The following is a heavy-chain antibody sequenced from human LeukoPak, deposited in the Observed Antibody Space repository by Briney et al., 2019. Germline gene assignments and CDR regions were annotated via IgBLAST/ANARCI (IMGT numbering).Heavy chain of an antibody. CDR1: GGSFSGYY. CDR2: IYYSGST. Sequence: SETLSLTCAVYGGSFSGYYWSWIRQPPGKGLEWIGYIYYSGSTNYNPSLKSRVTISVDTSKNQFSLKLSSVTAADTAVYYCVTGATTFDYWGQGTLVTVSS. J-gene: IGHJ4*02. D-gene: IGHD1-1*01. V-gene: IGHV4-59*01. CDR3: VTGATTFDY.